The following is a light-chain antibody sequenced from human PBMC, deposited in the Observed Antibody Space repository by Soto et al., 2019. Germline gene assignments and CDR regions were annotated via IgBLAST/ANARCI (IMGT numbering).Light chain of an antibody. CDR1: NFDVGSYNL. V-gene: IGLV2-23*01. J-gene: IGLJ2*01. Sequence: QSVLTQPASVSGSTGQSITISCTGTNFDVGSYNLVSWYQQHPGKAPKLIIYEDNKRPSGVSDRFSGSKSGNTASLTISGLQADDEADFYCCSYAGSSTLIFGGGTKLTVL. CDR3: CSYAGSSTLI. CDR2: EDN.